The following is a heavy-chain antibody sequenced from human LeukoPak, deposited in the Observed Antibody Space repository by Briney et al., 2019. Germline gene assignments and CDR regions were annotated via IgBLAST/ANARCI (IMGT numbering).Heavy chain of an antibody. CDR3: ARVTRWAGLDF. CDR2: MYYSGST. CDR1: GGSISSSSYY. V-gene: IGHV4-39*07. J-gene: IGHJ4*02. D-gene: IGHD2-21*02. Sequence: TSETLSLTCTVSGGSISSSSYYWGWIRQPPGKGLEWIGSMYYSGSTYYNPSLKSRLTISVDTSENQFSLHLTSVTAADTAVYFCARVTRWAGLDFWGQGTLVTVSS.